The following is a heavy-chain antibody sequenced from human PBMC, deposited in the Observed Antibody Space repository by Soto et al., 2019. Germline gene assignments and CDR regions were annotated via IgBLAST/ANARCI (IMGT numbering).Heavy chain of an antibody. D-gene: IGHD3-10*01. CDR2: INPNNGGT. CDR3: AREYITMVRGVIITDWFDP. V-gene: IGHV1-2*04. J-gene: IGHJ5*02. CDR1: GYTFTGYY. Sequence: ASVKVSCKASGYTFTGYYMHWVRQAPGQGLEWMGWINPNNGGTNYAQKFQGWVTMTRDTSISTAYMELSRLRSDDTAVYYCAREYITMVRGVIITDWFDPWGQGTLVTSPQ.